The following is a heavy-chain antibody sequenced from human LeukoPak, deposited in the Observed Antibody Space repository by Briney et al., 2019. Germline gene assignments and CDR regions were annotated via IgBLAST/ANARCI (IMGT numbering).Heavy chain of an antibody. Sequence: SETLSLTCTVSGGSISSYYWSWIRQPAGKGLEWIGRIYTSGSTNYNPSLKSRVTISIDTPKNQFSLKLNSVTAADTSVYYCASSSGWYGLRYFDYWGQGFLVTVSS. CDR1: GGSISSYY. V-gene: IGHV4-4*07. CDR2: IYTSGST. J-gene: IGHJ4*02. D-gene: IGHD6-19*01. CDR3: ASSSGWYGLRYFDY.